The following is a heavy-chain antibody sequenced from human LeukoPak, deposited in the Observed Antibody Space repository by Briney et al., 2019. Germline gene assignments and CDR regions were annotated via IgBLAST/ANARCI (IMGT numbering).Heavy chain of an antibody. CDR1: GGSISSSSYY. J-gene: IGHJ4*02. CDR2: IYYSGST. CDR3: VLRYFDCLD. V-gene: IGHV4-39*07. D-gene: IGHD3-9*01. Sequence: SETLSLACTVSGGSISSSSYYWGWIRQPPGKGLEWIGSIYYSGSTYYNPSLKSRVTISVDTSKNQFSLKLSSVTAADTAVYYCVLRYFDCLDWGQGTLVTVSS.